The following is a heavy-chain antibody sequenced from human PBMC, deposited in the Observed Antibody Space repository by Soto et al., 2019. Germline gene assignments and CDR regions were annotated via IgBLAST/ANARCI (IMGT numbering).Heavy chain of an antibody. CDR3: AREPEGIAAALDY. D-gene: IGHD6-13*01. V-gene: IGHV3-21*01. J-gene: IGHJ4*02. CDR1: GFTFRTYG. Sequence: PGGSLRLSCAASGFTFRTYGMNWVRRAPGGGLEWVASISSSGSFIYYADSVKGRFTISRDDAEKSLYLQMNSLRAEDTALYYCAREPEGIAAALDYWGQGTLVTVSS. CDR2: ISSSGSFI.